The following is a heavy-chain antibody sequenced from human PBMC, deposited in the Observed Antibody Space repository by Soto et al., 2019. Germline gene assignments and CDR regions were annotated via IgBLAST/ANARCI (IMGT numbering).Heavy chain of an antibody. CDR3: AREISYYTGDWFDP. CDR2: IIPIFGTA. V-gene: IGHV1-69*13. CDR1: GGTFSSYA. Sequence: GASVKVSCKASGGTFSSYAISWVRQAPGQGLEWMGGIIPIFGTANYAQKFQGRVTITADESTSTAYMELSSLRSEDTAVYYCAREISYYTGDWFDPWGQGTLVTVSS. J-gene: IGHJ5*02. D-gene: IGHD3-3*01.